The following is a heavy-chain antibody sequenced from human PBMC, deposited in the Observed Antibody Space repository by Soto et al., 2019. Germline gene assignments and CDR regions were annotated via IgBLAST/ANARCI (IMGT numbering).Heavy chain of an antibody. Sequence: EVQLLESGGGLVQPGGSLRLSCAASGFTFSSYAMSWVRQAPGKGLEWVSAISGTGDSTYYADSVKGRFTISRDNSKNTLYLQINSLRAEDTAVYYCAKDRDSRGYYYRNYWGQGTLVTVSS. CDR2: ISGTGDST. CDR3: AKDRDSRGYYYRNY. D-gene: IGHD3-22*01. V-gene: IGHV3-23*01. J-gene: IGHJ4*02. CDR1: GFTFSSYA.